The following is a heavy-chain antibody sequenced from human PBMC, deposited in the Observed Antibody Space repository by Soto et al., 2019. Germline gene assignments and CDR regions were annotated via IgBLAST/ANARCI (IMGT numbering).Heavy chain of an antibody. CDR2: ISSGGSFT. J-gene: IGHJ4*02. Sequence: GESLKISCAASGFTFGSYAMSWVRQAPGKGLEWVSGISSGGSFTYYADSVKGRFTVSRDNPKNTLYLQMNSLRVEDTAVYHCVKGVSDWVLHYWGQGTLVTVSS. V-gene: IGHV3-23*01. CDR1: GFTFGSYA. D-gene: IGHD6-19*01. CDR3: VKGVSDWVLHY.